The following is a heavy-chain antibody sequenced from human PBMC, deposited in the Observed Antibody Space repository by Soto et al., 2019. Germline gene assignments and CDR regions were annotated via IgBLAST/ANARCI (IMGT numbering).Heavy chain of an antibody. D-gene: IGHD2-15*01. CDR1: SGSIRGSPYY. Sequence: LQLQESGPGLVKPSETLSLTCSVSSGSIRGSPYYWAWIRQPPGKGLEWIGSIHYSGTDDYNPSLKSRVTISVDTSKNQFSLKLNFVTAADTAVYYCARHTGARSRYRWFDPWGQGTLVTVSS. J-gene: IGHJ5*02. CDR2: IHYSGTD. CDR3: ARHTGARSRYRWFDP. V-gene: IGHV4-39*01.